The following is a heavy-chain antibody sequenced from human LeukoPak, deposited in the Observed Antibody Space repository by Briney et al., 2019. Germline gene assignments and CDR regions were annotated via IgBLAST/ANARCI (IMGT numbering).Heavy chain of an antibody. CDR2: ISAYNGKT. J-gene: IGHJ4*02. CDR1: GYTFTSYG. D-gene: IGHD6-13*01. CDR3: ARDGKQQLGFDY. Sequence: ASVKVSCKASGYTFTSYGISWVRQAPGHGLEWMGWISAYNGKTNHAQNFQARVTMTTDTSTSTAYTELRSLRSDDTAVYYCARDGKQQLGFDYWGQGTLVTVST. V-gene: IGHV1-18*01.